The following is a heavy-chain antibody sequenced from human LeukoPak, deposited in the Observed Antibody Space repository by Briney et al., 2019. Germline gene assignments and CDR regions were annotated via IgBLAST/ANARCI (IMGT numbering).Heavy chain of an antibody. D-gene: IGHD6-13*01. CDR1: GYTLTELS. V-gene: IGHV1-18*01. CDR2: ISAYNGNT. Sequence: ASVKVSCKVSGYTLTELSMHWVRQAPGKGLEWMGWISAYNGNTNYAQKLQGRVTMTTDTSTSTAYMELRSLRSDDTAVYYCARDPVSGYSSSWYRPSYYYYGMDVWGQGTTVTVSS. J-gene: IGHJ6*02. CDR3: ARDPVSGYSSSWYRPSYYYYGMDV.